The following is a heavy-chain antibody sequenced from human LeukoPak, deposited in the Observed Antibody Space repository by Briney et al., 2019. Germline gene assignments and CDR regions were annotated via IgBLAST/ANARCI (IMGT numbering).Heavy chain of an antibody. Sequence: GGSLRLSCAASGFTFSSYWMSWVRQAPRKGLEWVANIKQDGSEKYYVDSVKGRFTISRDNAKNSLYLQMNSLRAEDTAVYYCARAPAPMLLAFDIWGQGTMVTVSS. J-gene: IGHJ3*02. CDR2: IKQDGSEK. V-gene: IGHV3-7*01. CDR1: GFTFSSYW. D-gene: IGHD3-16*01. CDR3: ARAPAPMLLAFDI.